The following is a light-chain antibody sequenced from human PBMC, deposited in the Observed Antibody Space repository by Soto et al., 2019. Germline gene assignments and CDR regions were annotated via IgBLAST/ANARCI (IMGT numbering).Light chain of an antibody. V-gene: IGLV2-23*01. Sequence: QSALTQPASVSGSPGQSITISCTGSSSDVGSHNLVSWYQHYPGKAPKLMIFEANKRPSGVSNRFSGSKSGNTASLTVSGPQADDEADYYCCSYVGTSTIFGGGTQLTVL. CDR2: EAN. CDR3: CSYVGTSTI. CDR1: SSDVGSHNL. J-gene: IGLJ2*01.